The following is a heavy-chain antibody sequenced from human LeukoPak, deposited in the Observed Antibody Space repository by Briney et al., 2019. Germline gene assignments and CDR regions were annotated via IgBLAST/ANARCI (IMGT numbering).Heavy chain of an antibody. CDR1: GFTFSSYS. D-gene: IGHD3-10*01. CDR3: ARESSYYYGSGSPYYFDY. V-gene: IGHV3-21*01. CDR2: ISSSSSYI. Sequence: GGSLRLSCAASGFTFSSYSMNWVRQAPGKGLEWVSSISSSSSYIYYADSVKGRFTISRDNAKNSLYLQMNSLRAEDTAVYYCARESSYYYGSGSPYYFDYWGQGTLVTVSS. J-gene: IGHJ4*02.